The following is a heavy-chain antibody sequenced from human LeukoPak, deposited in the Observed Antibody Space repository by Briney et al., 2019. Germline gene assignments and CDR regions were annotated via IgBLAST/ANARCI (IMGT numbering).Heavy chain of an antibody. Sequence: SETLSLTCTVSGGSISSYYWSWIRQPAGKGLEWIERIYTSGSTNYNPSLKSRVTMSVDTSKNQFSLKLSSVTAADTAVYYCASVPRGYSYGFFFYWGQGTLVTVSS. CDR1: GGSISSYY. D-gene: IGHD5-18*01. CDR3: ASVPRGYSYGFFFY. V-gene: IGHV4-4*07. J-gene: IGHJ4*02. CDR2: IYTSGST.